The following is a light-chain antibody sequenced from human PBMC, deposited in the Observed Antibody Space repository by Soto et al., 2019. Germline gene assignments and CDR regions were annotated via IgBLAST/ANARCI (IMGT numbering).Light chain of an antibody. CDR1: SSDIGDYNY. CDR3: SSYTTGSTLFV. CDR2: DVT. J-gene: IGLJ1*01. V-gene: IGLV2-14*03. Sequence: QSALTQPASVSGSPGQSITISCTGTSSDIGDYNYVSWYQQHPGKAPQVMIYDVTKRPSGVSNRFSGSKSGNTASLTISGLQAEDGADYYCSSYTTGSTLFVFGTGTKLTVL.